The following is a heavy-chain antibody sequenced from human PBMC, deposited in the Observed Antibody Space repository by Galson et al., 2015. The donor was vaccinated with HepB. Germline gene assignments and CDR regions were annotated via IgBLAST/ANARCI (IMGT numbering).Heavy chain of an antibody. CDR2: INPNSGDT. D-gene: IGHD3-22*01. Sequence: SVKVSCKASGYTFTAYYMHWVRQAPGQGLEYMGWINPNSGDTQYTQNFRGRVTMTRDTSISTAYMELRWLRSGDTAVYYCAPSSHFYDTSGGMDVWGTGTTVIVST. V-gene: IGHV1-2*02. CDR1: GYTFTAYY. J-gene: IGHJ6*04. CDR3: APSSHFYDTSGGMDV.